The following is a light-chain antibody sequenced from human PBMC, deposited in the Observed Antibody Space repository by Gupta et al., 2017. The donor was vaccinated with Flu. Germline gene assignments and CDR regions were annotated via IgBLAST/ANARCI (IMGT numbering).Light chain of an antibody. Sequence: WYQHLPGSAPRLLIYNDNQRPSGVPDRFSGSKSGTSASLAIGGLQSEDEADYYCAAWDDSLTALSADGSLTGLWVFGGGTKLSVL. V-gene: IGLV1-44*01. CDR2: NDN. CDR3: AAWDDSLTALSADGSLTGLWV. J-gene: IGLJ3*02.